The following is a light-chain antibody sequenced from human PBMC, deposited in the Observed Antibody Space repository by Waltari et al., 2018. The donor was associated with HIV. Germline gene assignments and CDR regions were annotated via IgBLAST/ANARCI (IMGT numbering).Light chain of an antibody. Sequence: VMTQSPDSLAASLGERATINCKSSQSVLYNSNNKNSLAWYQQNPGQPPKLLIHCASTRESGGPDRFSGSGSGTDFRLNISTLETEDVAVYYWQQNYMRPYTFGQGTKVEIK. CDR2: CAS. CDR1: QSVLYNSNNKNS. V-gene: IGKV4-1*01. J-gene: IGKJ2*01. CDR3: QQNYMRPYT.